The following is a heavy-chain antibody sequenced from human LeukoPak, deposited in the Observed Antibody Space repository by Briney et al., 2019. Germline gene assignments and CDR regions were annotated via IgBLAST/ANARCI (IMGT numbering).Heavy chain of an antibody. D-gene: IGHD3-10*01. J-gene: IGHJ6*04. V-gene: IGHV1-24*01. CDR1: GHSLTELS. Sequence: ASVKVSCKVSGHSLTELSMHCVRQAPGKGLEWMGGFDPESGETVYAQKFQARFTMTEGAPTDTVYMELSSLTLEDTAVYYCASLLCYGDLIDHFGMDVWGKGTTVIVSS. CDR2: FDPESGET. CDR3: ASLLCYGDLIDHFGMDV.